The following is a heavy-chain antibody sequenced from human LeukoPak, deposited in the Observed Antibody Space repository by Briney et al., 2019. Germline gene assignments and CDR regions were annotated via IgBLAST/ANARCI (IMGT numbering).Heavy chain of an antibody. D-gene: IGHD5-24*01. V-gene: IGHV4-39*01. CDR2: IYYSGST. Sequence: SETLSLTRTVSGRPLRSRIDYPGWIRQPPGKGLEWIGSIYYSGSTYYNPSLKSRVTISVDASKNQLSLKLSAVTAADTAVYFCVRPRYDVDCYNFDFDYWGQGTLVTVSS. CDR1: GRPLRSRIDY. CDR3: VRPRYDVDCYNFDFDY. J-gene: IGHJ4*02.